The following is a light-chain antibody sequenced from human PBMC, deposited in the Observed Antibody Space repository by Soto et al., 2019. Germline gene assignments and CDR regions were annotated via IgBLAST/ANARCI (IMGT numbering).Light chain of an antibody. J-gene: IGLJ2*01. Sequence: QSVLTQPPSVSAAPGQKVTISCSGSSSNIVSWYQQLPGTAPKLLIYDNNKRPSGSPDRFSGSKSGTSATLGITGLQTGDEADYYCGMWDSSLSVVVFGGGTKLTVL. CDR1: SSNI. V-gene: IGLV1-51*01. CDR2: DNN. CDR3: GMWDSSLSVVV.